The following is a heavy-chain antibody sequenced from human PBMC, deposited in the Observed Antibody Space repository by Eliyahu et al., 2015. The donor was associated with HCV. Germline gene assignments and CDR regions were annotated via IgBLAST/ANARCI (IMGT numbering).Heavy chain of an antibody. CDR3: AKDPSKHIVGATC. D-gene: IGHD1-26*01. CDR2: ISGSGGST. Sequence: EVQLLESGGGLVQPGGSLRLSCAASGFTFXSYAMSWVRQAPGKGLEWVSAISGSGGSTYYADSVKGRFTISRDNSKNTLYLQMNSLRAEDTAVYYCAKDPSKHIVGATCWGQGTLVTVSS. V-gene: IGHV3-23*01. J-gene: IGHJ4*02. CDR1: GFTFXSYA.